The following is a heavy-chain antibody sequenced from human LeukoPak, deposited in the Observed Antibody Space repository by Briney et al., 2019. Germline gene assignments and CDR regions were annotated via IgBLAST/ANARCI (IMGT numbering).Heavy chain of an antibody. CDR3: ARVTSGSSYRPFDY. J-gene: IGHJ4*02. CDR1: GFTFSNYW. CDR2: IKEDESEK. D-gene: IGHD3-10*01. V-gene: IGHV3-7*01. Sequence: GGSLRLSCAASGFTFSNYWMSWVRQAPGNGPEWVANIKEDESEKNCVDSVKGRFTISRDSAKNSLYLQMNSLRAEDTAVYYCARVTSGSSYRPFDYWGQGTLVTVSS.